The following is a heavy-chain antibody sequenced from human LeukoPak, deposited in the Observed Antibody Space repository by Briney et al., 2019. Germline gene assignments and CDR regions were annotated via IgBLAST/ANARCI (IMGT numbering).Heavy chain of an antibody. CDR2: ISSSGSTI. CDR1: GFTFSSYA. D-gene: IGHD2-21*02. Sequence: GGSLRLSCAASGFTFSSYAMSWVRQAPGKGLEWVSYISSSGSTIYYADSVKGRFTISRDNAKNSLYLQMNSLRAEDTAVYYCARDAVTNGYNWFDPWGQGTLVTVSS. J-gene: IGHJ5*02. CDR3: ARDAVTNGYNWFDP. V-gene: IGHV3-48*04.